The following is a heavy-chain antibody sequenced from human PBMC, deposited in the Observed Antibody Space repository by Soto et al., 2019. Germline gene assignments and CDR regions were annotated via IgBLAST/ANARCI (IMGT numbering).Heavy chain of an antibody. V-gene: IGHV4-31*03. CDR1: GESISSGGYY. J-gene: IGHJ4*02. D-gene: IGHD6-6*01. Sequence: QVQLQESGPGLVKASQTLSLICSVSGESISSGGYYWSWIRHHPGKGLEWIGYIYDSESAYYNPSLKRRVTISMDTSKNPFAMKLSSVTAADTAVYYCARASSSSSAADYWGQGTLITVSS. CDR2: IYDSESA. CDR3: ARASSSSSAADY.